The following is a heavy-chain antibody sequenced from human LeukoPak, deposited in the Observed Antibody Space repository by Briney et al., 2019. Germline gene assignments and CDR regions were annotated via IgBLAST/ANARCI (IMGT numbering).Heavy chain of an antibody. CDR2: IRAYNDNT. V-gene: IGHV1-18*01. Sequence: ASVTVSCTASVDTFSSNGISWGRQAQGQGLEGMLRIRAYNDNTNYAQTLHARPTMTTDPSTSTAYMELRSLRSDDTAVYYCARHLTPYYFHFWGQGTLVTVSS. J-gene: IGHJ4*02. D-gene: IGHD4-23*01. CDR1: VDTFSSNG. CDR3: ARHLTPYYFHF.